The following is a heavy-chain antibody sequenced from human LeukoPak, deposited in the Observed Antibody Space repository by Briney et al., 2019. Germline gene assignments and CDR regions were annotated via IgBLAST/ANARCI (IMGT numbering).Heavy chain of an antibody. J-gene: IGHJ4*02. CDR3: ARLTRLSTSPDRYYLDY. Sequence: SETLSLTCIVSGDSISSYYRSWIRQPPGKGLEWIGYIYTSGGTNYIPSLKGRVTISIDTSKNQFSLKLSSVTAADSAVYYCARLTRLSTSPDRYYLDYWGQGTLVTVSS. CDR1: GDSISSYY. D-gene: IGHD6-6*01. V-gene: IGHV4-4*09. CDR2: IYTSGGT.